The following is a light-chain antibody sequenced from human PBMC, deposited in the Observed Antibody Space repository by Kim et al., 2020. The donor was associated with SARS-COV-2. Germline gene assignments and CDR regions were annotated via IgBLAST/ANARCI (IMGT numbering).Light chain of an antibody. Sequence: VGDRVTITCQASQDISNYLNWYQQKPGKAPKLLIYDASNLETGVPSRFSGSGSGTDFTFTISSLQPEEIATYYCQQYDNLPPRLTFGGGTKVDIK. CDR1: QDISNY. CDR2: DAS. J-gene: IGKJ4*01. V-gene: IGKV1-33*01. CDR3: QQYDNLPPRLT.